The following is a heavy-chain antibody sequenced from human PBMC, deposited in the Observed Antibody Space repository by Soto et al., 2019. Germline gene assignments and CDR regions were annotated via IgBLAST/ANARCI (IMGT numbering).Heavy chain of an antibody. CDR2: IVVGSENT. V-gene: IGHV1-58*02. CDR3: AADLRYCSGGSCDDY. J-gene: IGHJ4*02. D-gene: IGHD2-15*01. Sequence: QMQLVQSGPEVKKPGTSVKVSCKASGFTFATSAMQWVRQARGQRLEWIGWIVVGSENTNYAQKFQERVTITRDMSTSTAYMELNSLSSEDTAVYYCAADLRYCSGGSCDDYWGQGTLVTVSS. CDR1: GFTFATSA.